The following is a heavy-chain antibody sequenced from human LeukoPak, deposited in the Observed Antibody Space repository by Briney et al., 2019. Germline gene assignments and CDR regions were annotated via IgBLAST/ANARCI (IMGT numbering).Heavy chain of an antibody. J-gene: IGHJ6*02. CDR3: ARALRPRDFWSGHYYYGMDV. D-gene: IGHD3-3*01. CDR2: ISYSGST. CDR1: GGSITNYY. Sequence: PSETLSLTCTVSGGSITNYYWMWIRQPPGKGLEWIGHISYSGSTKYNPSLNSRITMSVDTSKNQFSLKLSSVTAADTAVYYCARALRPRDFWSGHYYYGMDVWGQGTTVTVSS. V-gene: IGHV4-59*12.